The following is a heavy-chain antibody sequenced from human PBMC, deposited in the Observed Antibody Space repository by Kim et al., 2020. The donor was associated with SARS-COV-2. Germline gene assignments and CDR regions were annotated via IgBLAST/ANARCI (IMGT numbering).Heavy chain of an antibody. V-gene: IGHV3-30*07. Sequence: RFTISRDNSKNTLYLQMNSLRAEDTAVYYCARVKDSNSGWYIYYYYGMDVWGQGTTVTVSS. D-gene: IGHD6-19*01. CDR3: ARVKDSNSGWYIYYYYGMDV. J-gene: IGHJ6*02.